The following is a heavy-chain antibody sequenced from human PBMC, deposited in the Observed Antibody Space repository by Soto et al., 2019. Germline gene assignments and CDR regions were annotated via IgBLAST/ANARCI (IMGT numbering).Heavy chain of an antibody. Sequence: GGSLRLSCAASGFTFSSYGMHWVRQAPGKGLEWVAVISYDGSNKYYADSVKGRFTISRDNSKNTLYLQMNSLRAEDTAVYYCRIDELLSGWYDNWGQGTLVTVSS. D-gene: IGHD6-19*01. CDR3: RIDELLSGWYDN. CDR1: GFTFSSYG. V-gene: IGHV3-30*03. CDR2: ISYDGSNK. J-gene: IGHJ4*02.